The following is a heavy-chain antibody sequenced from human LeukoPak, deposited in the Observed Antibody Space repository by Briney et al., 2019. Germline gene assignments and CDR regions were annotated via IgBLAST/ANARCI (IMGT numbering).Heavy chain of an antibody. CDR2: ISAYNGNT. V-gene: IGHV1-18*01. CDR1: GYTFTSYG. CDR3: ARDQTYYDFWSGYYTGRAFDI. Sequence: GASVKVSRKASGYTFTSYGIAWVRQAPGQGLEWMGWISAYNGNTNYAQKLQGRVTMTTDTSTSTAYMELRSLRSDDTAVYYCARDQTYYDFWSGYYTGRAFDIWGQGTMVTVSS. J-gene: IGHJ3*02. D-gene: IGHD3-3*01.